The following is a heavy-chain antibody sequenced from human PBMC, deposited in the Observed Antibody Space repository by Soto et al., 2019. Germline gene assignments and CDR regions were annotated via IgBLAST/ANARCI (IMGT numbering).Heavy chain of an antibody. Sequence: GGSLRLSCAASGFTFSSYAMHWVRQAPGKGLEWVAVISYDGSNKYYADSVKGRFTISRDNSKNTLYLQMNSLRAEDTAVYYCARDLGDSTYFDYWGQGTLVTVSS. D-gene: IGHD3-22*01. V-gene: IGHV3-30-3*01. J-gene: IGHJ4*02. CDR3: ARDLGDSTYFDY. CDR2: ISYDGSNK. CDR1: GFTFSSYA.